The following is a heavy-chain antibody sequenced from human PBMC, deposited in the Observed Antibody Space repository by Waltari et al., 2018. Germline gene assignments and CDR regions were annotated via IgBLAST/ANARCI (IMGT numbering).Heavy chain of an antibody. CDR1: GFTFSSYE. CDR3: ARDKFTKDYDILTGPRYYYYGMDV. Sequence: EVQLVESGGGLVQPGGSLRLSCAASGFTFSSYEMNWVRQAPGKGLEWVSYISSSGSTIYYADSVKGRFTISRDNAKNSLYLQMNSLRAEDTAVYYCARDKFTKDYDILTGPRYYYYGMDVWGQGTTVTVSS. CDR2: ISSSGSTI. V-gene: IGHV3-48*03. J-gene: IGHJ6*02. D-gene: IGHD3-9*01.